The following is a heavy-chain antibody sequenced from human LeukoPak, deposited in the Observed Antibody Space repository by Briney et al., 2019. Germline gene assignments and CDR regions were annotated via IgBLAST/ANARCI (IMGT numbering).Heavy chain of an antibody. CDR3: VRDMHSGSYYSSFDY. V-gene: IGHV1-2*02. CDR1: GYTFTGYN. D-gene: IGHD1-26*01. CDR2: INPNSGGT. J-gene: IGHJ4*02. Sequence: ASVKVSCKASGYTFTGYNMHWVRQAPGQGLEWMGWINPNSGGTNYAQKFQGRVTMTRDTSISTAYMELSRLRSDDTAVYYCVRDMHSGSYYSSFDYWGQGTLVTVSS.